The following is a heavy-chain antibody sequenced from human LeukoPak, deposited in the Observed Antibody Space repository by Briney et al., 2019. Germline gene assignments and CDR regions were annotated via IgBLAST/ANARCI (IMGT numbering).Heavy chain of an antibody. J-gene: IGHJ4*02. CDR3: ARRGSYYRVDN. Sequence: GRSLRLSCAASGFTFSSYEMNWVRQAPGKGLEWVSYISSSGSTIYYADSVKGRFTISRDNAKNSLYLQMNSLRAEDTAVYYCARRGSYYRVDNWGQGTLVTVSS. D-gene: IGHD1-26*01. CDR1: GFTFSSYE. CDR2: ISSSGSTI. V-gene: IGHV3-48*03.